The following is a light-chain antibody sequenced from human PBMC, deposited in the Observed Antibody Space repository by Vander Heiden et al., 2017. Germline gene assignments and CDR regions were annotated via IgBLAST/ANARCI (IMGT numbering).Light chain of an antibody. V-gene: IGKV1-9*01. CDR3: QQLNSYPHT. CDR2: AAS. J-gene: IGKJ2*01. Sequence: DIQLTQSPSFLSASVGDRVTITCRASQGISSYLAWYQQKPGKAPKLLIYAASTLQSGVPSRFSRSGSGTEFTLTISSLQPEDFATYYCQQLNSYPHTFGPETNPGIK. CDR1: QGISSY.